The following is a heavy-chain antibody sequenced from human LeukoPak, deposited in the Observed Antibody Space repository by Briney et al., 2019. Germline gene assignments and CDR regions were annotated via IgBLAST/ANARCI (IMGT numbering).Heavy chain of an antibody. CDR3: AREGGYKYRDWYFDL. V-gene: IGHV4-59*01. Sequence: PSETLSLTCTVSGGSNSSYYWSWIRQPPGKGLEWIGYIYYSGSTNYNPSLKSRVTISVDTSKNQFSLKLSSVTAADTAVYYCAREGGYKYRDWYFDLWGRGTLVTVSS. CDR1: GGSNSSYY. CDR2: IYYSGST. D-gene: IGHD5-24*01. J-gene: IGHJ2*01.